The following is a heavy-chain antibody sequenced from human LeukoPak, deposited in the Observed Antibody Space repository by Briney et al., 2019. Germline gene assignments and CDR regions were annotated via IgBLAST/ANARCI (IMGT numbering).Heavy chain of an antibody. CDR2: IRYDGSNK. V-gene: IGHV3-30*02. D-gene: IGHD6-19*01. J-gene: IGHJ6*03. CDR3: ARSPYSSGWTRYYYYYYYMDV. Sequence: GGSLRLSCAASGFTFSSYGMHWVRQAPGKGLEWVAFIRYDGSNKYYADSVKGRFTISRDNSKNTLYLQMNSLRAEDTAVYYCARSPYSSGWTRYYYYYYYMDVWGKGTTVTVSS. CDR1: GFTFSSYG.